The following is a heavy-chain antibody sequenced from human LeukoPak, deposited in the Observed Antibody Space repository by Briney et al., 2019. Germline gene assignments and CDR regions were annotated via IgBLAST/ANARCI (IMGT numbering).Heavy chain of an antibody. CDR1: GGSISSGSYY. CDR3: ARSNWEYFDY. D-gene: IGHD1-1*01. J-gene: IGHJ4*02. Sequence: PSQTLSLTCTVSGGSISSGSYYWSWIRQPAGKGLEWIGRIYTSGSTNYNPSLRSRVTISVDTSKNQFSLKLSSVTAADTAVYYCARSNWEYFDYWGQGTLVTVSS. CDR2: IYTSGST. V-gene: IGHV4-61*02.